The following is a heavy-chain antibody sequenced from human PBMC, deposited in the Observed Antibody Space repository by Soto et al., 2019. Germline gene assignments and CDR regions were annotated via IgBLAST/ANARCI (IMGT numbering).Heavy chain of an antibody. Sequence: EVQLVESGGGLVQPGGSLRLSCAASGFTFSSYAMRWVRQAPGKGLEWVSAISGGGGSTYYADSVKGRFTISRDKSKNTLYLKMNSLRAEDTAVYYCAKDSLDFEAMVRGVILGGQGTLVTVSS. J-gene: IGHJ4*02. D-gene: IGHD3-10*01. CDR3: AKDSLDFEAMVRGVIL. V-gene: IGHV3-23*04. CDR2: ISGGGGST. CDR1: GFTFSSYA.